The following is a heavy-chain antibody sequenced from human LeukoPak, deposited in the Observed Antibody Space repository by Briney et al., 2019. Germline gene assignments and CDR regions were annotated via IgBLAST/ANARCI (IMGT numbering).Heavy chain of an antibody. J-gene: IGHJ5*02. V-gene: IGHV4-34*01. CDR3: ARGLAFSSGWTGPWFDP. D-gene: IGHD6-19*01. CDR1: GGSFSGYY. Sequence: PSETLSLTCAVYGGSFSGYYWSWIRQPPGKGLEWIGEINHSGSTNYNPPLKSRVTISVDTSKNQFSLKLSSVTAADTAVYYCARGLAFSSGWTGPWFDPWGQGTLVTVSS. CDR2: INHSGST.